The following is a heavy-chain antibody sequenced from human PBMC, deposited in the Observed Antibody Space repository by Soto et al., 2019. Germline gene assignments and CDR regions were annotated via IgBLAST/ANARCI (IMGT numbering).Heavy chain of an antibody. CDR1: GGSISSYY. V-gene: IGHV4-59*01. CDR3: ARGYNWNDGFGWFDP. CDR2: IYYSGST. Sequence: SETLSLTCTVSGGSISSYYWSWIRQPPGKGLEWIGYIYYSGSTNYNPSLKSRVTISVDTSKNQFSLKLSSVTAADTAVYYCARGYNWNDGFGWFDPWGRGTLVTVSS. D-gene: IGHD1-20*01. J-gene: IGHJ5*02.